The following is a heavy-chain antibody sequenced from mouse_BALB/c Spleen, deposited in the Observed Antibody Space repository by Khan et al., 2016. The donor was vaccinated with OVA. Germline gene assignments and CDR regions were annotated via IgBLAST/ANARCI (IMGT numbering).Heavy chain of an antibody. CDR3: AQGPPYYAMDY. CDR2: IWAGGSK. V-gene: IGHV2-6-5*01. J-gene: IGHJ4*01. CDR1: GFSLTDYA. Sequence: QVQLKESGPGLVAPSQSLSITCTVSGFSLTDYAVSWIRQPPGKGLEWLGVIWAGGSKYYNLALKSRLSISKDNSKSQVFLKMNSLQTDDTAMYXCAQGPPYYAMDYWGQGTSVTVFS.